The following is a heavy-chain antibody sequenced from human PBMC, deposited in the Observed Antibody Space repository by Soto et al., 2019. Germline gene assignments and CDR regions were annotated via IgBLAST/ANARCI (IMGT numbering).Heavy chain of an antibody. CDR3: ARGGLSSSSTFRYFYYGMDA. CDR2: MNPNSGNT. J-gene: IGHJ6*02. V-gene: IGHV1-8*02. Sequence: ASVKVSCKASGYTFSSYDINWVRQATGQGLEWVGWMNPNSGNTGYAQKFQGRVAMTRNTSISTAYMELSSLRSEDTAVYYCARGGLSSSSTFRYFYYGMDAWGQGTTLTVSS. CDR1: GYTFSSYD. D-gene: IGHD6-6*01.